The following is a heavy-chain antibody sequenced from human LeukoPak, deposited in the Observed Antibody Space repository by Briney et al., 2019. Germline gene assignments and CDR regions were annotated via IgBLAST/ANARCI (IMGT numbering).Heavy chain of an antibody. CDR2: CSGSDGHT. V-gene: IGHV3-23*01. D-gene: IGHD1-26*01. CDR1: GFTLSDYA. Sequence: GGSLRLSCAASGFTLSDYAMNWVRQGPGEGLEWLSACSGSDGHTFYADSVKGRFTLSRDNSKNTLYLQMNNLRADDTAIYYCAKVPWVGTITWGQGTLVIVSS. J-gene: IGHJ4*02. CDR3: AKVPWVGTIT.